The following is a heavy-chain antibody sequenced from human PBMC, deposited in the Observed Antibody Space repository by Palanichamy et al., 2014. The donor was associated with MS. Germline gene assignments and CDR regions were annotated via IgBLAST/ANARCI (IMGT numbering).Heavy chain of an antibody. Sequence: EVQLAESGGGLIQPGGPLRLSCAASDFTVTYNYMSWVRQAPGKGLEWVSVIYSGGSTYYADSVNGRFTISRDNSKNTLYLQMNNLRAEDTAVYYCARDRSVLDAFDLWGQGTMVTVSS. CDR1: DFTVTYNY. D-gene: IGHD3-10*01. J-gene: IGHJ3*01. CDR2: IYSGGST. V-gene: IGHV3-53*01. CDR3: ARDRSVLDAFDL.